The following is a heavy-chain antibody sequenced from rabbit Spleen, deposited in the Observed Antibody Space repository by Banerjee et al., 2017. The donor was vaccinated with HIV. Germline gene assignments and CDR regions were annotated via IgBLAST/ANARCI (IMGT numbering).Heavy chain of an antibody. V-gene: IGHV1S45*01. J-gene: IGHJ4*01. CDR3: ARDLASVVGWNFNL. CDR2: INAYTGKP. D-gene: IGHD3-1*01. CDR1: GFSFSDRDV. Sequence: QEQLVESARGLVKPEGSLTLTCKASGFSFSDRDVMCWVRQAPGKGLQWIACINAYTGKPVYATWAKGRFTISRTSSTTVTLQMTGLTAADTATYFCARDLASVVGWNFNLWGQGPWSPS.